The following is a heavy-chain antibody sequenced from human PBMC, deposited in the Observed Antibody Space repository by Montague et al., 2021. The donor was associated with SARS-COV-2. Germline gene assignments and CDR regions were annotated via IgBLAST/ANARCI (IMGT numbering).Heavy chain of an antibody. D-gene: IGHD3-16*01. CDR1: GGSISSGSYY. V-gene: IGHV4-61*02. Sequence: TLSLTCTVSGGSISSGSYYWSWIRQPAGKGLEWIGRIYTSGTTXYNPSLKRRVTISIDTSKNQFSLTVNSVTAADTAMYYCARDPGLAGYTAGLGYWGQGTLVTVPS. CDR2: IYTSGTT. CDR3: ARDPGLAGYTAGLGY. J-gene: IGHJ4*02.